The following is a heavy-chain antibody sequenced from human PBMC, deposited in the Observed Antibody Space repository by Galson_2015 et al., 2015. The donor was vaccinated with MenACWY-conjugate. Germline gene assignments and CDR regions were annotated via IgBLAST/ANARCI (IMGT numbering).Heavy chain of an antibody. J-gene: IGHJ6*02. CDR3: ARGRYGMDV. CDR2: IQNDGSEK. CDR1: GFTFPNYW. Sequence: SLRLSCAVSGFTFPNYWMTWVRQAPGKGLEWVATIQNDGSEKYYVDSVKGRITISRDNTKNSVYLEMNSVRAEGAAVYYCARGRYGMDVWGQGTTVTASS. V-gene: IGHV3-7*03.